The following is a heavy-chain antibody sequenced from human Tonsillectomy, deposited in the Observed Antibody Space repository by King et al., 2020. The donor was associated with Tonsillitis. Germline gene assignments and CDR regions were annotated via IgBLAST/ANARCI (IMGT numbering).Heavy chain of an antibody. D-gene: IGHD2-2*01. Sequence: VQLQQWGAGLLKPSETLSLTCAVYGGSFSGYYWSWIRQPPGKGLEWIGEINHSGSTNYNPSLKSRVTISVDTSKNQFSLKLSSVTAADTAVYYCARTCVVVPAAISYMDVWGKGTTVTVSS. CDR2: INHSGST. CDR3: ARTCVVVPAAISYMDV. J-gene: IGHJ6*03. V-gene: IGHV4-34*01. CDR1: GGSFSGYY.